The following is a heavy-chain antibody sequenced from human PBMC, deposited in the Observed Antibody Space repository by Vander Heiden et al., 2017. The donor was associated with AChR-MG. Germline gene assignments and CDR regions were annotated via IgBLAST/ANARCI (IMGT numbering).Heavy chain of an antibody. V-gene: IGHV4-30-2*01. J-gene: IGHJ4*02. Sequence: QLQLQESGSGLVKPSQTLSLTCAVSGGSISSGCYSWSWIRQPPGKGLEWIGDIYHSGSTDYNPSLKSRVTMSVDRSKNQLSLKLRSVTAADTAVYYCARDMAYGSLDYWGQGTLVTVSS. D-gene: IGHD1-26*01. CDR2: IYHSGST. CDR1: GGSISSGCYS. CDR3: ARDMAYGSLDY.